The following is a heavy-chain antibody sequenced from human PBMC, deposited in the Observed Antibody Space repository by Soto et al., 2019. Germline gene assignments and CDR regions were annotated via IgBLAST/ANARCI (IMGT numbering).Heavy chain of an antibody. Sequence: SGPTLVNPTQTLTLTCTFSGFPLTTSGEAVGWIRQPPGKALEWLALIYWDDDKRSSPSLKSRLTITKDTSKNQVVLTMTNMDPVDTATYYCARTFMTIPDYWGQGTLVTVSS. CDR1: GFPLTTSGEA. J-gene: IGHJ4*02. CDR2: IYWDDDK. D-gene: IGHD2-21*01. V-gene: IGHV2-5*02. CDR3: ARTFMTIPDY.